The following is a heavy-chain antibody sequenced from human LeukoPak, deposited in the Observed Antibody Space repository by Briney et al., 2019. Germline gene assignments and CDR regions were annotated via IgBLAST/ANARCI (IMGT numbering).Heavy chain of an antibody. V-gene: IGHV4-34*01. D-gene: IGHD5-18*01. CDR1: GGSFSGYN. CDR3: ARKGRAGYSYGYYFDY. J-gene: IGHJ4*02. CDR2: INHSGRT. Sequence: SETLSLTCAVYGGSFSGYNWSWIRQPPGKGLEWIGEINHSGRTNYNPSLKSRVTISVDTSKNQFSLKLSSVTAADTAVYYCARKGRAGYSYGYYFDYWGQGTLVTVSS.